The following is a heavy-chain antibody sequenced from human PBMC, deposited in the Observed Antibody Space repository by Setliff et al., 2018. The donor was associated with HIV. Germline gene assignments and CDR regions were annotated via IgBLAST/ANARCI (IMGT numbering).Heavy chain of an antibody. V-gene: IGHV3-21*01. J-gene: IGHJ4*02. Sequence: GSLRLSCAASGFTFSSYTMNWVRQAPGKGMEWVSSISSSSYYIYYADSVKGRFTISRGNAKNSLFLKMNSLRAEDTAVYYCASIELAAMVPVDYWGQGTLVTVSS. CDR2: ISSSSYYI. CDR1: GFTFSSYT. CDR3: ASIELAAMVPVDY. D-gene: IGHD5-18*01.